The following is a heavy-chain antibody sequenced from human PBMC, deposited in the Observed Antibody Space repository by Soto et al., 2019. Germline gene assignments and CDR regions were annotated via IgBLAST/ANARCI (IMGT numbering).Heavy chain of an antibody. CDR3: ARTVDTAMDTYYFDY. J-gene: IGHJ4*02. Sequence: SETLSLTCTVSGGSISSYYWSWIRQPPGKGLEWIGYIYYSGSTNYNPSLKSRVTISVDTSKNQFSLKLSSVTAADTAVYYCARTVDTAMDTYYFDYWGQGTLVTVSS. CDR1: GGSISSYY. CDR2: IYYSGST. V-gene: IGHV4-59*01. D-gene: IGHD5-18*01.